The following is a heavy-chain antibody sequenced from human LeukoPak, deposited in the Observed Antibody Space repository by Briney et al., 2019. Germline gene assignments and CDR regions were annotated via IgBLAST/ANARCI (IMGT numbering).Heavy chain of an antibody. CDR2: IYTSGST. CDR1: SGSISSYY. D-gene: IGHD5-18*01. Sequence: SETLSLTCTVSSGSISSYYWSWIRQPAGKGLEWIGRIYTSGSTNYNPSLKSRVTMSVDTSKNQFSLKLSSVTAADTAVYYCARDVPTVQLWRTDAFDIWGQGTMVTVSS. V-gene: IGHV4-4*07. J-gene: IGHJ3*02. CDR3: ARDVPTVQLWRTDAFDI.